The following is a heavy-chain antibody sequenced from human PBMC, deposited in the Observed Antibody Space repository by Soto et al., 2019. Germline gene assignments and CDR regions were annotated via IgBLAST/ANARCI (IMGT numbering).Heavy chain of an antibody. CDR2: ISYDGSNK. D-gene: IGHD6-19*01. CDR3: VRDKSPYSSGWHNRHFDY. CDR1: GFTFSSYA. J-gene: IGHJ4*02. Sequence: QVQLVESGGGVVQPGRSLRLSCAASGFTFSSYAMHWVRQAPGKGLEWVAVISYDGSNKYYADSVKGRFTISRDNSKTLDLQMSSMRAEDTAVYYCVRDKSPYSSGWHNRHFDYWGQGTLVTVSS. V-gene: IGHV3-30-3*01.